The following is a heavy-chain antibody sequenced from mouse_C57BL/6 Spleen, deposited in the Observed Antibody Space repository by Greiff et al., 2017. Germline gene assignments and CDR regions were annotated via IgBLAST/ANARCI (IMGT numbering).Heavy chain of an antibody. V-gene: IGHV1-81*01. Sequence: QVQLQQSGAELARPGASVKLSCKASGYTFTSYGISWVKQRPGQGLEWIGEIYPRSGNTYYNEKFKGKATLTAAKSSSTAYMELSSLTSEDSAVXFCARPFYYYCSSHWYFDVWGTGTTVTVSS. CDR3: ARPFYYYCSSHWYFDV. J-gene: IGHJ1*03. D-gene: IGHD1-1*01. CDR2: IYPRSGNT. CDR1: GYTFTSYG.